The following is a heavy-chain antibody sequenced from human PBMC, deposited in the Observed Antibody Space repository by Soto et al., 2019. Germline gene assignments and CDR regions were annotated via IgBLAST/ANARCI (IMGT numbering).Heavy chain of an antibody. Sequence: PGGSLRLSCLAHGFIFRSYAMHWVRQAPGKGLEWVAVITYDGANGYYADSVRGRFAISRDNSKSTLFLQMNSLRPEDTAVYYCARAFSGSYPNFDYWGQGTLVTVSS. CDR2: ITYDGANG. J-gene: IGHJ4*01. CDR3: ARAFSGSYPNFDY. V-gene: IGHV3-30*09. D-gene: IGHD1-26*01. CDR1: GFIFRSYA.